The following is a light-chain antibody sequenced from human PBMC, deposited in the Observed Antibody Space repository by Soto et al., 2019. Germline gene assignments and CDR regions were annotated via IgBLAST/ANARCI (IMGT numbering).Light chain of an antibody. CDR2: AAS. Sequence: DIQMTQSPSSLSASVGDRVTITCRASHDISNALAWYQQKPGQDPKLVIFAASTLQSGVPSRFSGSGSGTDFTLTINSLQPEDVATYYCQKYNGAPPLFTFGPGTKVDIK. V-gene: IGKV1-27*01. CDR1: HDISNA. CDR3: QKYNGAPPLFT. J-gene: IGKJ3*01.